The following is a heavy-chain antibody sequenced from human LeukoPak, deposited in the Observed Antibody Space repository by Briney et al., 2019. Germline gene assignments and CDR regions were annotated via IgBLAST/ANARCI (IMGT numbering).Heavy chain of an antibody. D-gene: IGHD5-18*01. V-gene: IGHV4-30-4*01. Sequence: SQTLSLTCTVSGGSISSGDYYWNWIRQPPGKGLEWIVYIYYSGSTYYNPSLKSRVIISIDTSSNQFSLRLNSMTAADTAVYYCARVLRAASWRSYDYWGQGSLVTVSS. CDR1: GGSISSGDYY. J-gene: IGHJ4*02. CDR2: IYYSGST. CDR3: ARVLRAASWRSYDY.